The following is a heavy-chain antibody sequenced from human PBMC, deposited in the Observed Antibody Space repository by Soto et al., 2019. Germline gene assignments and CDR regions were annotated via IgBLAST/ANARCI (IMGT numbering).Heavy chain of an antibody. Sequence: QVQLVESGGGVVQPGRSLRLSCAASGFTFSSYGMHWVRQAPGKGLEWVAVITYDGSTKYYADSVKGRFTISRDNSNNTLYLQINSLIAEYTAVYYCAKDLPRLRDYIVLMVYSICFGMDVWGQGTTVTVSS. CDR2: ITYDGSTK. D-gene: IGHD2-8*01. V-gene: IGHV3-30*18. J-gene: IGHJ6*02. CDR1: GFTFSSYG. CDR3: AKDLPRLRDYIVLMVYSICFGMDV.